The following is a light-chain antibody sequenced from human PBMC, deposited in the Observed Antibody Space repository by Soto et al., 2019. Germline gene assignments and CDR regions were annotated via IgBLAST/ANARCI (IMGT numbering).Light chain of an antibody. CDR2: DVS. CDR3: CSSAGTSTSV. V-gene: IGLV2-11*01. Sequence: QSALTQTRSVSGSTGQSVTISCTGTSSDVGGYNYVSWYQQHPGKAPKLMIYDVSKRPSGVLDRFSGSKSGNTASLTISVLQAEDEADYYCCSSAGTSTSVFGGGTKQTVL. J-gene: IGLJ3*02. CDR1: SSDVGGYNY.